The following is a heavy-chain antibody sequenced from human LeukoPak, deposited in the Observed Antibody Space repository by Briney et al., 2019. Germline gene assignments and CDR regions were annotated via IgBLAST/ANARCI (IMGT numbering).Heavy chain of an antibody. J-gene: IGHJ5*02. CDR1: GGSISSGDYY. D-gene: IGHD3-22*01. CDR3: ARSIYDSSGYLFDP. V-gene: IGHV4-30-4*01. Sequence: PSETLSLTCTVSGGSISSGDYYWSWIRQPPGKGLEWIGYIYYSGSTYYNPSLKSRVTISVDTSKNQFSLKLSSVTAADTAVYYCARSIYDSSGYLFDPWGQGTLVTVSS. CDR2: IYYSGST.